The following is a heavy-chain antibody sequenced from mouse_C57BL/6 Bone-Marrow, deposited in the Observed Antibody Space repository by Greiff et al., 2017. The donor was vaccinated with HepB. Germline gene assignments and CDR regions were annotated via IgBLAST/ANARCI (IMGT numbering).Heavy chain of an antibody. V-gene: IGHV1-26*01. D-gene: IGHD3-2*02. CDR3: ARKGGQLRLLLFYY. CDR1: GYTFTDYY. CDR2: INPNNGGT. J-gene: IGHJ3*01. Sequence: VQLQQSGPELVKPGASVKISCKASGYTFTDYYMNWVKQSHGKSLEWIGDINPNNGGTSYNQKFKGKATLTVDKSSSTAYMELRSLTSEDSAVYYCARKGGQLRLLLFYYWGQGTLVTVSA.